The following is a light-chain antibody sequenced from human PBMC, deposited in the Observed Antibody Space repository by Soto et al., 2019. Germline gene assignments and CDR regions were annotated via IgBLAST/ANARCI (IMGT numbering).Light chain of an antibody. CDR2: DVS. Sequence: SVLTEPASVSGSPGQSITISCTGTSSVVGGYKYVSWYQQHPGKAPKLMIYDVSNRPSGVSNRFSGSKSGNTASLTISGLQSEDEADYYCSSYTSSSSYVFGSGTKVTV. J-gene: IGLJ1*01. V-gene: IGLV2-14*03. CDR1: SSVVGGYKY. CDR3: SSYTSSSSYV.